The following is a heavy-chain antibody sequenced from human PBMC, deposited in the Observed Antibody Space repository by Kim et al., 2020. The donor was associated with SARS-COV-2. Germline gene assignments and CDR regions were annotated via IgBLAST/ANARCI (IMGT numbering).Heavy chain of an antibody. CDR3: VRDDFTNFDY. CDR2: MSFDGNNK. Sequence: GGSLRLSCAASGFTFSNYGMHWVRQGPGKGLEWVAFMSFDGNNKDYADSLKGRFTIARDNSKNTVFLQMNSLRAEDTAVYYCVRDDFTNFDYWGQGTLVTVSS. V-gene: IGHV3-30-3*01. J-gene: IGHJ4*02. CDR1: GFTFSNYG. D-gene: IGHD2-21*01.